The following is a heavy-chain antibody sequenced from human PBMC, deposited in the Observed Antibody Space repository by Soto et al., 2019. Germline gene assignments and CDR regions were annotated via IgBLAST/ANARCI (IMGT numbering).Heavy chain of an antibody. V-gene: IGHV4-38-2*02. CDR2: IYHSGST. J-gene: IGHJ5*02. Sequence: SESLSLTCAVSGYSISSGYYWGWIRQPPGKGLEWIGSIYHSGSTYYNPSLKSRVTISVDTSKNQFSLKLSSVTAADTAVYYCAREYSSGWRPYWFDPWGQGTLVTVSS. CDR1: GYSISSGYY. D-gene: IGHD6-19*01. CDR3: AREYSSGWRPYWFDP.